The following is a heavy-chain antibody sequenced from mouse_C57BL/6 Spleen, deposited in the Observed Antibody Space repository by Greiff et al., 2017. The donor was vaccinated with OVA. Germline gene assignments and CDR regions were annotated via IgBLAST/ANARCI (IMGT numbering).Heavy chain of an antibody. CDR1: GYAFSSSW. D-gene: IGHD2-3*01. CDR3: ARNPDGHFDY. J-gene: IGHJ2*01. Sequence: QVQLQQSGPELVKPGASVKISCKASGYAFSSSWMNWVKQRPGKGLEWIGRIYPGDGDTNYNGKFKGKATLTADKSSSTAYMQISSLTSEDSAVYFCARNPDGHFDYWGQGTTLTVSS. V-gene: IGHV1-82*01. CDR2: IYPGDGDT.